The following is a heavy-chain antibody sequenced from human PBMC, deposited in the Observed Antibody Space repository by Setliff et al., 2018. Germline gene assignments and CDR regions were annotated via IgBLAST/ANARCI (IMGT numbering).Heavy chain of an antibody. Sequence: ETLSLTCTVSGDSISPYYWSWIRQPPGEGLEWVGYIYYSGSANYNPSLKSRVTISVDTSKNQFSLKLSSVTAADTAVYYCARVYGGYFQWGHGTLVTVSS. CDR1: GDSISPYY. J-gene: IGHJ1*01. CDR3: ARVYGGYFQ. CDR2: IYYSGSA. D-gene: IGHD2-21*02. V-gene: IGHV4-59*01.